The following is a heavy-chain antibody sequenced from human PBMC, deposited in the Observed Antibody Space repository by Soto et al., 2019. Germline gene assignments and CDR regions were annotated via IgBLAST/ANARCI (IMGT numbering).Heavy chain of an antibody. CDR2: IYYSGST. D-gene: IGHD5-12*01. J-gene: IGHJ6*03. CDR3: ARAGYSGYDYHYSYYYMDV. Sequence: SETLSLTCTVSGGSISSYYWSWIRQPPGKGLEWIGYIYYSGSTNYNPSLKSRVTISVDTSKNQFSLKLSSVTAADTAVYYCARAGYSGYDYHYSYYYMDVWGKGTTVTVSS. V-gene: IGHV4-59*08. CDR1: GGSISSYY.